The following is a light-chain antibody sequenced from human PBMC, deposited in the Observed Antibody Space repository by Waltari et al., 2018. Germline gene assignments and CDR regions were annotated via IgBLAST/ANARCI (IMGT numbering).Light chain of an antibody. CDR1: SSNLGSNT. CDR2: NNN. Sequence: QSVLTQPPSASGTPGQWVPISCSGSSSNLGSNTVNWYQQFPGTAPKLLIYNNNQRPSGVPDRFSGSKSGTSASLAISGLQSEDEADYYCAAWDGSLNGWVFGGGTKLTVL. V-gene: IGLV1-44*01. CDR3: AAWDGSLNGWV. J-gene: IGLJ3*02.